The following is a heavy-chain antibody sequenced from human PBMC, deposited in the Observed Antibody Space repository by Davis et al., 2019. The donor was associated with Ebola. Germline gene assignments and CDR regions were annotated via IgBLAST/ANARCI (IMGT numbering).Heavy chain of an antibody. Sequence: PGGSLRLSCAVYGGSFSGYYWSWIRQPPGKGLEWIGEINHSGSTNYNPSLKSRVTISVDTSKNQFSLKLSSVTAADTAVYYCARDRTAMVSWGQGTLVTVSS. CDR3: ARDRTAMVS. CDR1: GGSFSGYY. V-gene: IGHV4-34*01. D-gene: IGHD5-18*01. CDR2: INHSGST. J-gene: IGHJ5*02.